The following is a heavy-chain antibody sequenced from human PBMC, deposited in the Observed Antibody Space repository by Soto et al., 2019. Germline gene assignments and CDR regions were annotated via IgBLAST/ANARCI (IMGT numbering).Heavy chain of an antibody. Sequence: ASVKVSCKVSGYTLTELSMHWVRQAPGKGLEWMGGFGPEDGETIYAQKFQGRVTMTEDTSTDTAYMELSSLRSEDTAVYYCATSVLLWFGELLLYWGQGTLVTVSS. CDR3: ATSVLLWFGELLLY. J-gene: IGHJ4*02. V-gene: IGHV1-24*01. D-gene: IGHD3-10*01. CDR1: GYTLTELS. CDR2: FGPEDGET.